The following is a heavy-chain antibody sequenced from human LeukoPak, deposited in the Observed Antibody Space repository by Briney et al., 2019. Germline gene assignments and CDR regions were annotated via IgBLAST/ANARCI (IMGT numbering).Heavy chain of an antibody. CDR1: GFTFSSYA. J-gene: IGHJ4*02. CDR2: ISGSGGST. V-gene: IGHV3-23*01. Sequence: SGGSLRLSCAASGFTFSSYAMSWVRQAPGKGLEWVSAISGSGGSTYYADSVKGRFAISRDNSKNTLYLQMNSLRAEDTAVYYCAKGRTGVRSPFDYWGQGTLVTVSS. D-gene: IGHD7-27*01. CDR3: AKGRTGVRSPFDY.